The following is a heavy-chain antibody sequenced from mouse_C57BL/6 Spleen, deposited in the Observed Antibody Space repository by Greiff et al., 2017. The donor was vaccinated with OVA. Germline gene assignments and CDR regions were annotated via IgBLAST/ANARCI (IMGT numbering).Heavy chain of an antibody. J-gene: IGHJ4*01. CDR2: IDPANGNT. D-gene: IGHD2-3*01. Sequence: VQLQQSVAELVRPGASVKLSCTAPGFNIKSTYMHWVKQRPEQGLEWIGRIDPANGNTKYAPKFQGKATITADTSSNTAYLQLSSLTSEDTAIYYCAYDGYYDYAMDYWGQGTSVTVSS. CDR1: GFNIKSTY. CDR3: AYDGYYDYAMDY. V-gene: IGHV14-3*01.